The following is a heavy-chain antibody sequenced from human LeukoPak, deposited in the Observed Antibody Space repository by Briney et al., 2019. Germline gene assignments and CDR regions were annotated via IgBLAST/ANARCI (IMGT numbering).Heavy chain of an antibody. Sequence: SVKVSCKASGGTFSSYAISWVRQAPGQGLEWLGGIIPIFGTANYAQKFQGRVTITTDESTSTAYMELSSLRSEDTAVYYCARDSGTEPYMGKLDYWGQGTLVTVSS. V-gene: IGHV1-69*05. J-gene: IGHJ4*02. CDR1: GGTFSSYA. CDR3: ARDSGTEPYMGKLDY. CDR2: IIPIFGTA. D-gene: IGHD1-14*01.